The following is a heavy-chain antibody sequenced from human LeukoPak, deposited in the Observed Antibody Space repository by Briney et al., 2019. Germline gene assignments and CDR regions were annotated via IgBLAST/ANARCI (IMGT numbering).Heavy chain of an antibody. CDR3: ASIQGDAFDI. J-gene: IGHJ3*02. CDR2: IYYSGST. Sequence: TSETLSLTCTVSGGSISSYYWSWIRQPPGKGLEWIGYIYYSGSTNYNPSLKSRVTMSVDTSKNQFSLKLSSVTAADTAMYYCASIQGDAFDIWGRGTMVTVSS. CDR1: GGSISSYY. V-gene: IGHV4-59*01.